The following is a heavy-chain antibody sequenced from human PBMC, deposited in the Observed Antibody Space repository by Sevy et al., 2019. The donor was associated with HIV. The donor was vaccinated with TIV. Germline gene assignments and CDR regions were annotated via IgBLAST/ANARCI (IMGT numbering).Heavy chain of an antibody. V-gene: IGHV3-15*01. CDR3: TTVISYWDPRAY. CDR1: GFTFSNAW. D-gene: IGHD1-26*01. Sequence: GGSLRLSCAASGFTFSNAWMSWVRQAPGKGLEWVGRIKSKTDGGATDYAAPVQGRFTISRDDSTNTLYLQMNSLKTEDTAAYYCTTVISYWDPRAYWGQGTLVTVSS. CDR2: IKSKTDGGAT. J-gene: IGHJ4*02.